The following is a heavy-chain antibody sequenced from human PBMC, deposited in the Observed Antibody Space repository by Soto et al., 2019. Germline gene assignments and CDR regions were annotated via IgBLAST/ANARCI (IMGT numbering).Heavy chain of an antibody. CDR3: ARDPPDFHSAFDS. V-gene: IGHV6-1*01. CDR1: GDSVSSNRAA. D-gene: IGHD4-4*01. J-gene: IGHJ4*02. CDR2: TYYRSKWYN. Sequence: LSLTCVISGDSVSSNRAAWNWIRQSPSRGLEWLGRTYYRSKWYNDYAVSVKSRITINPDTSHNQFSLQLNSVTPEDTAVYYCARDPPDFHSAFDSWGQGTLVTVSS.